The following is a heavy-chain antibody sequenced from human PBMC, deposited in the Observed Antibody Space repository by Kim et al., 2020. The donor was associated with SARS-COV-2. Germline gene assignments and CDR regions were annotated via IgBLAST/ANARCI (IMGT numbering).Heavy chain of an antibody. J-gene: IGHJ4*02. Sequence: GGSLRLSCAASGFICDYAMHWVRHAAGNGLVGVSGVIWWDGSSKYYADSVKGRFTISRDNAKNSLYLQMDSLRAEDTALYYCARLRVDIAVSGANDYWGQGTLVTVSS. V-gene: IGHV3-9*01. D-gene: IGHD5-12*01. CDR2: VIWWDGSSK. CDR3: ARLRVDIAVSGANDY. CDR1: GFICDYA.